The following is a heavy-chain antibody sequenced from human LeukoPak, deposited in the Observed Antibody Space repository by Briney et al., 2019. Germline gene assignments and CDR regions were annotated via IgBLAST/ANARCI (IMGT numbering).Heavy chain of an antibody. V-gene: IGHV3-30*02. D-gene: IGHD6-19*01. J-gene: IGHJ4*02. CDR3: AKVGSGWYGVGY. CDR2: IRYDGTNK. CDR1: GIIFSGYG. Sequence: SGGSLRLSCEVSGIIFSGYGIHWVRQAPGKGLEWVAFIRYDGTNKYYADSVKGRFTISRDNSNNTLYLQMNSLRVEDTAVYYCAKVGSGWYGVGYWGQGTLVTVSS.